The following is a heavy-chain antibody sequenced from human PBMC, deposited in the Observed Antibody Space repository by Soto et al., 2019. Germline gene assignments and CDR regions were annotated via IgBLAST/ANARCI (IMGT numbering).Heavy chain of an antibody. J-gene: IGHJ3*02. CDR1: GFTFSSYE. CDR2: ISSSGSTI. CDR3: ARVTYYYDSSGYYSAPRAFDI. Sequence: LRLSCAASGFTFSSYEMNWVRQAPGKGLEWVSYISSSGSTIYYADSVKGRFTISRDNAKNSLYLQMNSLRAEDTAVYYCARVTYYYDSSGYYSAPRAFDIWGQGTMVTVSS. D-gene: IGHD3-22*01. V-gene: IGHV3-48*03.